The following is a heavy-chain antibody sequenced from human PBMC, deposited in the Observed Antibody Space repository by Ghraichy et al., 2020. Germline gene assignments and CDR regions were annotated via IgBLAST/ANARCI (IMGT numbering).Heavy chain of an antibody. J-gene: IGHJ4*02. CDR2: IYHYGST. D-gene: IGHD6-19*01. CDR3: AVTGYSSGDQFDY. CDR1: GYSISSGYY. Sequence: SETLSLTCAVSGYSISSGYYWGWIRQPPGKELEWIGSIYHYGSTYYNPSLKSRVTISVDTSKNQFSLKLRSVTAADTAVYYCAVTGYSSGDQFDYWGQGTLVTVSS. V-gene: IGHV4-38-2*01.